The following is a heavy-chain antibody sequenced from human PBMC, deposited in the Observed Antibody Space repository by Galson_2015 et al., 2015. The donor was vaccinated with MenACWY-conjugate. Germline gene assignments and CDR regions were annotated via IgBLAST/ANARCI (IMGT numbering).Heavy chain of an antibody. CDR2: INGNESTT. CDR3: GRGTNGCKLVDY. CDR1: GFTFSTYW. V-gene: IGHV3-74*01. Sequence: SLRLSCAVSGFTFSTYWMHWVRQIPGKGLASVSCINGNESTTDYAASVKGRFTISRDNAKNTLFMQMNRLGTEDTAVYYCGRGTNGCKLVDYWGQGTLVTVSS. J-gene: IGHJ4*02. D-gene: IGHD2-8*01.